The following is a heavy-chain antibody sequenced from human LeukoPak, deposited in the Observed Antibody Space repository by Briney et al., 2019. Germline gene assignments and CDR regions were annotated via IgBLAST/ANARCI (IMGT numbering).Heavy chain of an antibody. D-gene: IGHD3-22*01. V-gene: IGHV4-4*07. CDR1: GGSISSYY. CDR2: IYASGST. CDR3: ARQAYDSSGYYSYNWFDP. Sequence: PSETLSLTCTVFGGSISSYYWSWIRQPAGKGLEWIGRIYASGSTNYNPSLKSRVTISVDTSKNQFSLKLSPVTAADTAVYYCARQAYDSSGYYSYNWFDPWGQGTLVTVSS. J-gene: IGHJ5*02.